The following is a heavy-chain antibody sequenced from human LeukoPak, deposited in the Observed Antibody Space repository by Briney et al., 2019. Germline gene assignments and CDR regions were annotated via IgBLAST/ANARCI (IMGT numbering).Heavy chain of an antibody. Sequence: SETLSLTCTVSGGXISSYYWSWIRQPPGKGLEWIGYIYYSGSTNYNPSLKSRVTISVDTSKNQFSLKLSSVTAADTAVYYCARRPSGYCSSTSCYENWFDPWGQGTLVTVSS. CDR3: ARRPSGYCSSTSCYENWFDP. D-gene: IGHD2-2*01. CDR2: IYYSGST. CDR1: GGXISSYY. J-gene: IGHJ5*02. V-gene: IGHV4-59*01.